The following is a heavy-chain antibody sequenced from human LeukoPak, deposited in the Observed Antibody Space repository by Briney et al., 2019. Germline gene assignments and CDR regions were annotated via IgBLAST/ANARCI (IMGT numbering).Heavy chain of an antibody. V-gene: IGHV3-11*01. CDR3: ARSRLDTLKRGGGYYFDY. Sequence: GGSLRLSCAASGFTFSDYYMSWIRQAPGKGLEWVSYISSSGSTIYYADSVKGRFTISRDNAKNSLYLQMNSLRAEDTAVYYCARSRLDTLKRGGGYYFDYWGQGTLVTVSS. CDR2: ISSSGSTI. D-gene: IGHD5-18*01. J-gene: IGHJ4*02. CDR1: GFTFSDYY.